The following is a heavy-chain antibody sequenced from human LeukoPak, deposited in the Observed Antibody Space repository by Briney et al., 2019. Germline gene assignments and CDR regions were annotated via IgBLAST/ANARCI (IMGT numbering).Heavy chain of an antibody. CDR2: IYYSGST. V-gene: IGHV4-59*12. CDR1: GGSISSYY. CDR3: AREGNYYDSSGYMI. D-gene: IGHD3-22*01. Sequence: SETLSLTCTVSGGSISSYYWSWIRQPPGKGLEWIGYIYYSGSTYYNPSLKSRVTISVDTSKNQFSLKLSSVTAADTAVYYCAREGNYYDSSGYMIWGQGTLVTVSS. J-gene: IGHJ4*02.